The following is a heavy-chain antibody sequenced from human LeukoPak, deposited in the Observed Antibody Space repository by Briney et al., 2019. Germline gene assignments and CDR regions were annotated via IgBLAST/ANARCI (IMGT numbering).Heavy chain of an antibody. Sequence: ASVRVSCKASGYTFTSYYMHWVRQAPGQGLGWIGIINPSIGSTTYAQKFQGRVTMTRDTSTSTVYMDLSSLSSEDTAVYYCASPASEPASSGWYYFDHWGQGTLVTVSS. CDR3: ASPASEPASSGWYYFDH. D-gene: IGHD6-19*01. V-gene: IGHV1-46*01. CDR2: INPSIGST. J-gene: IGHJ4*02. CDR1: GYTFTSYY.